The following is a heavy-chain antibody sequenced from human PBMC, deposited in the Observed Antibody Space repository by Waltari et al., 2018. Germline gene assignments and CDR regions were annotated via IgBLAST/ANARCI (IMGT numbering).Heavy chain of an antibody. CDR3: ARGYDTDYMDV. D-gene: IGHD1-1*01. V-gene: IGHV4-31*03. CDR1: GGSISSGGSY. J-gene: IGHJ6*03. CDR2: IYYSGST. Sequence: QVQLQQWGAGLLKPSETLSLTCTVSGGSISSGGSYWSWIRQHPGKGLEWIGYIYYSGSTYYNPSLKSRVTISVDTSKNQFSLKLSSVTAADTAVYYCARGYDTDYMDVWGKGTTVTVSS.